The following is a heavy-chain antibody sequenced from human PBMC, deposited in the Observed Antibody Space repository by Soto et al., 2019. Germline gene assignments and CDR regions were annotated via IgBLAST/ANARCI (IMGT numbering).Heavy chain of an antibody. D-gene: IGHD3-22*01. V-gene: IGHV4-39*01. CDR3: ASGRVHDYYDSSGYYPVDY. CDR2: IYYSGST. J-gene: IGHJ4*02. CDR1: GGSISSSSYY. Sequence: QLQLQESGPGLVKPSETLSLTCTVSGGSISSSSYYWGWIRQPPGKGLEWIGSIYYSGSTYYNPSLKSRVTIAVDTSKNQFSLKLSSVTAADTAVYYCASGRVHDYYDSSGYYPVDYWGQGTLVTVSS.